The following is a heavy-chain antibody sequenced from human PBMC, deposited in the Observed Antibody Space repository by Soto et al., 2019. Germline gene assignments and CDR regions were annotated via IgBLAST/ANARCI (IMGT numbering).Heavy chain of an antibody. CDR1: GGTFSSYA. Sequence: SVQVSCKASGGTFSSYAISWVRQAPGQGLEWMGGIIPIFGTANYAQKFQGRVTITADESTSTAYMELSSLRSEDTAVYYCASRSPGGGHYYYYGMDVWGQGTTVTVSS. V-gene: IGHV1-69*13. CDR2: IIPIFGTA. J-gene: IGHJ6*02. CDR3: ASRSPGGGHYYYYGMDV. D-gene: IGHD2-8*02.